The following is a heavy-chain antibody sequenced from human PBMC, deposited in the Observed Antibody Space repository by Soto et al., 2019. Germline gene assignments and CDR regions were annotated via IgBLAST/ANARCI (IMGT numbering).Heavy chain of an antibody. V-gene: IGHV3-23*01. J-gene: IGHJ4*02. CDR3: AKNPGYYYDSTGYHFDY. CDR1: EFTFSNYA. Sequence: EVQLLESGGGLVQPGGSLRLSCAASEFTFSNYARSWVRQAPGKGLEWVSAISYGGGTTYYADSVKGRFTISRDNSKNTLYLQMNSLRAEDTAVYYCAKNPGYYYDSTGYHFDYWGQGTLVTVYS. D-gene: IGHD3-22*01. CDR2: ISYGGGTT.